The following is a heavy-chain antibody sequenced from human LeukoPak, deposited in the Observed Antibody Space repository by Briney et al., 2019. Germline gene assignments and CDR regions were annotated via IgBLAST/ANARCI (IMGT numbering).Heavy chain of an antibody. CDR1: GYTFINHA. CDR2: INIGNGNT. CDR3: ARRLGRSFDY. V-gene: IGHV1-3*04. Sequence: ASVTVSFKASGYTFINHAIHWVRQAPGQRLEWMGWINIGNGNTKYSQNFQGRITITRDTSATTAYMDLSSLRSEDTAVYYCARRLGRSFDYWGQGTLVTVSS. D-gene: IGHD2-21*01. J-gene: IGHJ4*02.